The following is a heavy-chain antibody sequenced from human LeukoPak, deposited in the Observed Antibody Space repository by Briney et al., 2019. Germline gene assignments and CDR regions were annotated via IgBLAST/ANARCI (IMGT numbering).Heavy chain of an antibody. D-gene: IGHD6-6*01. CDR1: GFTFSSYG. CDR2: IWYDGSNK. J-gene: IGHJ4*02. CDR3: ARGSPAYSSSPHYYFDY. Sequence: PGGSLRLSCAASGFTFSSYGMHWVRQAPGEGLEWVAVIWYDGSNKYYADSVKGRFTISRDNSKNTLYLQMNSLRAEDTAVYYCARGSPAYSSSPHYYFDYWGQGTLVTVSS. V-gene: IGHV3-33*01.